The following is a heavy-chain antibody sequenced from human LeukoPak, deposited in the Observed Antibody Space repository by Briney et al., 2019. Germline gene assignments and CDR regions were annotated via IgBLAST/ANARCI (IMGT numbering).Heavy chain of an antibody. Sequence: PSETLSLTCTVSGGSISSYYWSWIRQPPGKGLEWIGYIYYSGSTNYNPSLKSRVTISVDTFKNQFSLKLSSVTAADTAVYYCARHDFWSGYPTDYWGRGTLVTVSS. CDR3: ARHDFWSGYPTDY. CDR2: IYYSGST. D-gene: IGHD3-3*01. V-gene: IGHV4-59*01. J-gene: IGHJ4*02. CDR1: GGSISSYY.